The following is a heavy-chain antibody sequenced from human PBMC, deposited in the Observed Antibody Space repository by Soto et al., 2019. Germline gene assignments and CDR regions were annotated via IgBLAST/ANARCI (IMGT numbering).Heavy chain of an antibody. V-gene: IGHV1-69*01. D-gene: IGHD2-15*01. J-gene: IGHJ6*02. CDR2: IIPIFGTA. Sequence: QVQLVQSGAEVKKPGSSVKVSCKASGGTFSSYAISWVRQAPGQGLEWMGGIIPIFGTANDAQKFQGRVTITAAESTSTAYVELSSLRSEDTAVYDCASFDSVVVVAAQTHYDYYGMDVWGQGTTVTVSS. CDR1: GGTFSSYA. CDR3: ASFDSVVVVAAQTHYDYYGMDV.